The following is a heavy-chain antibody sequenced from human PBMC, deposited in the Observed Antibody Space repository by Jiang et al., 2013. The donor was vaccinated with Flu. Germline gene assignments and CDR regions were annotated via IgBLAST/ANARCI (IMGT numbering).Heavy chain of an antibody. V-gene: IGHV3-48*03. Sequence: QLVESGGGLVQPGGSLRLSCAASGFTFSSYELNWVRQAPGKGLEWVSYISPSGITIYYAESVKGRFTISRDNAKNSLYLQMNSLTAEDTAVYYCARILFPDYRSNYYYYAMDVWGQGTTVTVSS. CDR1: GFTFSSYE. D-gene: IGHD4-23*01. CDR2: ISPSGITI. CDR3: ARILFPDYRSNYYYYAMDV. J-gene: IGHJ6*02.